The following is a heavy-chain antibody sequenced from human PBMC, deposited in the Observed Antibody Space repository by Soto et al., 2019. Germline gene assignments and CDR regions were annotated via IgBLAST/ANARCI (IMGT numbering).Heavy chain of an antibody. V-gene: IGHV1-69*01. CDR3: ARGSRENSLSDMDN. Sequence: QVQLVQSGAEVKMPGSSVRVACKASGGSFSKYGISWVRQAPGQGLEWMGGIIPMFVIGNYEEKFLGRVPITGKASASTSDTELSSLTSGDTAVYFCARGSRENSLSDMDNSGQATKVTVYS. CDR2: IIPMFVIG. J-gene: IGHJ6*02. D-gene: IGHD1-7*01. CDR1: GGSFSKYG.